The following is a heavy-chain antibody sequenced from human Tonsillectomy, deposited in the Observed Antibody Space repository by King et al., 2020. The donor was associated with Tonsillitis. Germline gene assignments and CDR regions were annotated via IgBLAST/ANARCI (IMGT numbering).Heavy chain of an antibody. CDR1: RGSITSYY. D-gene: IGHD6-13*01. Sequence: QLQESGPGLVQPSETLSLTCTVSRGSITSYYWSWIRQPPGKGLEWIGYIYYTGNTNYNPSLKSRVTISVDTSQNQFSLKLSSVTAADTAVYYCARLSRGAAACFDCWGQGTRVTVSS. CDR3: ARLSRGAAACFDC. V-gene: IGHV4-59*01. J-gene: IGHJ4*02. CDR2: IYYTGNT.